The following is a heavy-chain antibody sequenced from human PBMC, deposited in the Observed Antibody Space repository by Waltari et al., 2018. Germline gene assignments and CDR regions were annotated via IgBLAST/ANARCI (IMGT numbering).Heavy chain of an antibody. J-gene: IGHJ4*02. CDR1: EGPFSRSA. D-gene: IGHD2-15*01. CDR3: ARDASAIYSPLDY. V-gene: IGHV1-69*10. Sequence: QGQMVQSGAEVKTPGYSVKVSCKASEGPFSRSAITWVRQGPGQGLEWMGVIIPILGIANYAQKFQGRVTITADKSTSTAYMELSSLRSEETAVYYCARDASAIYSPLDYWGKGTLVTVSS. CDR2: IIPILGIA.